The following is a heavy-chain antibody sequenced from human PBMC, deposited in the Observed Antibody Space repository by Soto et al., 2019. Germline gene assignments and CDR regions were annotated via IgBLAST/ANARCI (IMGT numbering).Heavy chain of an antibody. J-gene: IGHJ6*02. D-gene: IGHD1-1*01. V-gene: IGHV4-31*03. CDR3: ARDLPQRQGRNMDV. CDR1: GGSMTSGDQY. Sequence: TLSLTCTVTGGSMTSGDQYWTWIRQHPGKGLEWTGYINHRGSFYYNPSLKSRLSMSVDTSKNQFSLNVTSVTAADTAVYYCARDLPQRQGRNMDVCGQGTTVTVS. CDR2: INHRGSF.